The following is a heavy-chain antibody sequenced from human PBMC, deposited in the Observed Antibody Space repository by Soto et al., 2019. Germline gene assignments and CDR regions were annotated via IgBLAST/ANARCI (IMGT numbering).Heavy chain of an antibody. CDR2: IWYDGSNK. CDR1: GFTFSSYG. D-gene: IGHD6-19*01. J-gene: IGHJ5*01. V-gene: IGHV3-33*01. CDR3: AREEAGTDWFDS. Sequence: QVQLVESGGGVVQPGRSLRLSCAASGFTFSSYGMHWVRQAPGKGLEWVAVIWYDGSNKYYADSVKGRFTISRDNSKNTLYLQMNSLRAEDTAVYYCAREEAGTDWFDSWGQGTLVTVSS.